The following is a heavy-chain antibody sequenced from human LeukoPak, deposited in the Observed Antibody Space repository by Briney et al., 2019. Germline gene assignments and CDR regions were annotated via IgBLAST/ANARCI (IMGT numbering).Heavy chain of an antibody. J-gene: IGHJ4*02. CDR2: ISGSGGST. V-gene: IGHV3-23*01. CDR1: GFTFSSYA. Sequence: GGSLRLSCAASGFTFSSYAMSWVRQAPGKGLEWVSGISGSGGSTSSADPVKGRCTIPRENSKNTVYFQMNICGGEHGAVYYCAKEPFCCGGDCNDPFDWWGEGTLVTVSS. D-gene: IGHD2-21*02. CDR3: AKEPFCCGGDCNDPFDW.